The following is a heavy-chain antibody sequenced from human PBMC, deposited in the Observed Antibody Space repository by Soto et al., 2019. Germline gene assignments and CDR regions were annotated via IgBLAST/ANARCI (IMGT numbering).Heavy chain of an antibody. Sequence: QITLKESGPTLVKPTQTLTLTCTFSGFSLRNSGVALGWIRQPPGKTLECLALIYWADDKRYSPSLKSRLTITRDASKYQVVLTMTSLDPVDTATDCCALPASGGFSFDYWGQGTLVTVSS. CDR3: ALPASGGFSFDY. V-gene: IGHV2-5*02. D-gene: IGHD3-10*01. J-gene: IGHJ4*02. CDR1: GFSLRNSGVA. CDR2: IYWADDK.